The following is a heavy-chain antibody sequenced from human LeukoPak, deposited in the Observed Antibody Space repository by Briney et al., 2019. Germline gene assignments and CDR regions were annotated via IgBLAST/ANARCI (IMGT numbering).Heavy chain of an antibody. CDR2: IYSTGST. Sequence: SETLSLTCDVSGGSVRSYWWGWVRQPAGKGLEWLGRIYSTGSTRFNPSLKSRLTLSIDTSTNQFSLTLTSVTAADTAVYFCARQGYAVSYYFLDYWSQGTLVTVSS. CDR1: GGSVRSYW. J-gene: IGHJ4*02. V-gene: IGHV4-4*07. D-gene: IGHD3-10*01. CDR3: ARQGYAVSYYFLDY.